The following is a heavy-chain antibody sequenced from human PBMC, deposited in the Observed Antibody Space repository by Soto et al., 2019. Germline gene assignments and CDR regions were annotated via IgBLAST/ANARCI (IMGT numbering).Heavy chain of an antibody. CDR2: IYPGDSDT. D-gene: IGHD6-19*01. J-gene: IGHJ6*02. CDR1: GYSFTSYW. Sequence: PGESLKISCKGSGYSFTSYWIGWVRQMPGKGLEWMGIIYPGDSDTRYSPSFQGQVTISADKSISTAYLQWSSLKASDTAMYYCARTVAGNPDYYYYYGMDVWGQGTTVTVS. V-gene: IGHV5-51*01. CDR3: ARTVAGNPDYYYYYGMDV.